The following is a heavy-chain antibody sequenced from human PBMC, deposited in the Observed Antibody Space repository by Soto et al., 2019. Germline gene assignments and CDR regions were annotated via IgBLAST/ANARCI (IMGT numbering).Heavy chain of an antibody. D-gene: IGHD5-18*01. CDR1: GFTFSNYV. V-gene: IGHV3-23*01. CDR3: ARRQGYSSYAFDI. J-gene: IGHJ3*02. Sequence: PGGSLRLSCAASGFTFSNYVMSWVRQAPAKGQEWLSAITGGGGDTYYADSVKGRFTISRDNSKNILYLQMNSLRAEDMAVYYCARRQGYSSYAFDIWGQGTMVTVSS. CDR2: ITGGGGDT.